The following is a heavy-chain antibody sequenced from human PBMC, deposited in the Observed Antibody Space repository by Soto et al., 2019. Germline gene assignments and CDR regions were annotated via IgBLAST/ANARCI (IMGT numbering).Heavy chain of an antibody. J-gene: IGHJ6*03. D-gene: IGHD2-2*01. Sequence: GGSLRLSCAASGFTFSSYGMHWVRQAPGKGLEWVAVIWYDGSNKYYADSVKGRFTISRDNSKNTLYLQMNSLRAEDTAVYYCARDFYVVVPAYYMDVWGKGTTVTVSS. CDR2: IWYDGSNK. CDR1: GFTFSSYG. CDR3: ARDFYVVVPAYYMDV. V-gene: IGHV3-33*01.